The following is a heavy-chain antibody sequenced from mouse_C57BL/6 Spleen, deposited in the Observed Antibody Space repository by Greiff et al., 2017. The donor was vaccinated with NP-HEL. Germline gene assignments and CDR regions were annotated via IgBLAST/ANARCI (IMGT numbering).Heavy chain of an antibody. J-gene: IGHJ3*01. Sequence: LQQSGGGLVQPGGSMKLSCVASGFTFSNYWMNWVRQSPEKGLEWVAQIRLKSDNYATHYAESVKGRFTISRDDSKSSVYLQMNNLRAEDTGIYYCTGGVFITTVEAWFAYWGQGTLVTVSA. CDR3: TGGVFITTVEAWFAY. CDR1: GFTFSNYW. V-gene: IGHV6-3*01. CDR2: IRLKSDNYAT. D-gene: IGHD1-1*01.